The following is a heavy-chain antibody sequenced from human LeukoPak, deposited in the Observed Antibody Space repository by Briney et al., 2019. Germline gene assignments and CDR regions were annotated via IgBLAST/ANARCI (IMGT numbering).Heavy chain of an antibody. D-gene: IGHD3-3*01. Sequence: SETLSLTCTASGGSISSSSYYWGWIRQPPGKGLEWIGSIYYSGSTNYNPSLKSRVTISVDTSKNQFSLKLSSVTAADTAVYYCARAAPTYYDFWSGHRLFDYWGQGTLVTVSS. CDR2: IYYSGST. CDR3: ARAAPTYYDFWSGHRLFDY. V-gene: IGHV4-39*07. CDR1: GGSISSSSYY. J-gene: IGHJ4*02.